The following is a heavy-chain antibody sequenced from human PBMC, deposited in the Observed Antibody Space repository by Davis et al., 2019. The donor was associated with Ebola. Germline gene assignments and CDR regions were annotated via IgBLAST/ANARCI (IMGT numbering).Heavy chain of an antibody. J-gene: IGHJ4*02. CDR3: ARAGKYSYGLDY. V-gene: IGHV3-7*03. D-gene: IGHD5-18*01. CDR1: GFTFSSYW. CDR2: IKQDGSEK. Sequence: GESLKISCAASGFTFSSYWMSWVRQAPGKGLEWVANIKQDGSEKYYVDSVKGRFTISRDNAKNSLYLQMNSLRAEDTAVYYCARAGKYSYGLDYWGQGTLVTVSS.